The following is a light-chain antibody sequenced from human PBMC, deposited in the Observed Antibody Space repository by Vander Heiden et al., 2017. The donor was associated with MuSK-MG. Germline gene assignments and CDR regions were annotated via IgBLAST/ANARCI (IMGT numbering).Light chain of an antibody. CDR1: QSISSN. CDR3: LQNDCWPPWT. J-gene: IGKJ1*01. V-gene: IGKV3-15*01. Sequence: EIVMTQSPATLSVSPGERATLSCRASQSISSNLAWYQQKPGQSPRLLIYGASTRATGVPARFSGSGYGTEFTLTVSSRQSEDFAVYYCLQNDCWPPWTFGQGTKVEIK. CDR2: GAS.